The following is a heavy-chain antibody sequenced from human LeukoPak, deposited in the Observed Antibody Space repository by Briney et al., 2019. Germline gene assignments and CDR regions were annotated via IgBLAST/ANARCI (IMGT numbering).Heavy chain of an antibody. CDR1: GFAFSSYD. J-gene: IGHJ4*01. Sequence: PGGSLRLSCAASGFAFSSYDMSWVRQAPVKELEWVSSLTTDGGSTEYADSVKGRFTISRDDSKNTLYLQMNSLRAEDTALYFCAKSLVRWAFDYWGRGALVSVSS. V-gene: IGHV3-23*01. CDR2: LTTDGGST. CDR3: AKSLVRWAFDY. D-gene: IGHD4-23*01.